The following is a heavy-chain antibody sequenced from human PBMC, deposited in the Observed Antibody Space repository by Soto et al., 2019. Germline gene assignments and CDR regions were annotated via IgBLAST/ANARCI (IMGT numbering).Heavy chain of an antibody. J-gene: IGHJ4*02. CDR1: GFTFSSYA. D-gene: IGHD3-3*01. Sequence: QVQLVESGGGVVQPGRSLRLSCAASGFTFSSYAMHWVRQAPGKGLEWVAVISYDGSNKYYADSVKGRFTISRDSSKNTLYLQMNSLRAEDTAVYYCARPPTIFGVVILDYWGQGTRVTVSS. CDR2: ISYDGSNK. CDR3: ARPPTIFGVVILDY. V-gene: IGHV3-30-3*01.